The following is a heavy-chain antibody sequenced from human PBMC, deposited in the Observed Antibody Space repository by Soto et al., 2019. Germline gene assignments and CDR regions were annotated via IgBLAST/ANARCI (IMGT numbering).Heavy chain of an antibody. CDR3: ATPRDDFLTDLSWFDP. Sequence: SETRSLTWTLAAGSIRRRDYYGGWIRQSPWKGLQCIGSVYDSGSDYYNPSLRSRLTLSVDTSKNQCCLKLTSVTVTDTAVYSCATPRDDFLTDLSWFDPWGQGTLVNVSS. D-gene: IGHD3-9*01. J-gene: IGHJ5*02. V-gene: IGHV4-39*01. CDR1: AGSIRRRDYY. CDR2: VYDSGSD.